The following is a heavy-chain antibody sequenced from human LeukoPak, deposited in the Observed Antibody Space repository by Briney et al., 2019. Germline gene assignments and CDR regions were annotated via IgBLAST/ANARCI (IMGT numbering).Heavy chain of an antibody. CDR1: GYSFTSYW. CDR2: IYPGDSDT. J-gene: IGHJ4*02. V-gene: IGHV5-51*01. CDR3: ARHGQIYGSREDYFDH. D-gene: IGHD3-10*01. Sequence: GESLKISCKGSGYSFTSYWIDWVRQMPGKGLERMGIIYPGDSDTRYSPSFQGQVTISVDKSISTAYLQWSSLRASDTAMYYCARHGQIYGSREDYFDHWGQGTLVTVSS.